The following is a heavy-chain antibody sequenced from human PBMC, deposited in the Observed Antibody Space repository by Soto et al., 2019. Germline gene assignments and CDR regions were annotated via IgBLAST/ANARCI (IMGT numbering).Heavy chain of an antibody. CDR2: ISGSGGST. CDR1: GVTLSSYA. J-gene: IGHJ4*02. D-gene: IGHD3-3*01. V-gene: IGHV3-23*01. CDR3: AKDDYDFWSGPSTVIYFDY. Sequence: PAGSLRLSCAASGVTLSSYAMSWVRQAPGKGLEWVSAISGSGGSTYYADSVKGRFTISRDNSKNTLYLQMNSLRADDTAVYYCAKDDYDFWSGPSTVIYFDYWGEGTLVTVSS.